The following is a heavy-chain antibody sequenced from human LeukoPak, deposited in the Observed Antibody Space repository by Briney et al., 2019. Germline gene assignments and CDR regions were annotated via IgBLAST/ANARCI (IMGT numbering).Heavy chain of an antibody. J-gene: IGHJ4*02. CDR1: GFTFSDYY. D-gene: IGHD6-13*01. Sequence: GGSLRLSCAASGFTFSDYYMTWIRQAPGKGLEWVSYISSSGSAIYYADSVKSRFTISRDNAKNSLYLQMNSLRAEDTAVYYCARSIAAAGGFDYWGQGTLVTVSS. V-gene: IGHV3-11*04. CDR2: ISSSGSAI. CDR3: ARSIAAAGGFDY.